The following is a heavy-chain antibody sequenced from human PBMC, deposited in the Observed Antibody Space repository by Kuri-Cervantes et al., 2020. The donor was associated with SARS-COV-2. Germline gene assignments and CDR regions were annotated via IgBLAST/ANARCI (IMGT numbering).Heavy chain of an antibody. D-gene: IGHD6-19*01. J-gene: IGHJ3*02. Sequence: GESLKISCAASGFTFSDYYMSWIRQAPGKGLEWVSYISSSSSYTNYADSVKGRFTISRDNAKNSLYLQMNSLRAEDTAVYYCARAPQWVAGDDAFDIWGQGKMVTVSS. CDR3: ARAPQWVAGDDAFDI. CDR2: ISSSSSYT. CDR1: GFTFSDYY. V-gene: IGHV3-11*05.